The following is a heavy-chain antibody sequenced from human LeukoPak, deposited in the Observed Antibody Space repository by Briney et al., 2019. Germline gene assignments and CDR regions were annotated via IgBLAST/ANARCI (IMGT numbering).Heavy chain of an antibody. CDR3: ARGGYAYCGGGCLYDAFEI. V-gene: IGHV1-69*13. Sequence: SVQVTCKASGGTFSSYAFSGLRQPTGRELEWMGGIISIFGSANNAHKFLDRLTIISDESPSTAYVELSSLRSEDTAVYYCARGGYAYCGGGCLYDAFEIWGQGTMVTVSS. CDR1: GGTFSSYA. D-gene: IGHD2-21*02. CDR2: IISIFGSA. J-gene: IGHJ3*02.